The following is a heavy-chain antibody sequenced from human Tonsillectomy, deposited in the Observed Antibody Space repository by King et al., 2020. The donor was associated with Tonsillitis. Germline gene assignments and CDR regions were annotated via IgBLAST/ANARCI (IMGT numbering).Heavy chain of an antibody. CDR1: GFPFRNFW. V-gene: IGHV3-7*03. J-gene: IGHJ4*02. D-gene: IGHD3-3*01. CDR3: ARDLGGFWSGPGDY. CDR2: IKQDESEK. Sequence: VQLVESGGGLVQPGGSLRLSCAASGFPFRNFWMSWVRQAPGKGLEWVASIKQDESEKYYVDPVKGRFTISRDNAKNSLYLQMNSLRAEDTAVYYCARDLGGFWSGPGDYWGQGTLVIVSA.